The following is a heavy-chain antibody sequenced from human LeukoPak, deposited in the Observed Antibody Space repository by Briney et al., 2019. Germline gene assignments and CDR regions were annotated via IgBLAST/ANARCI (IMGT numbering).Heavy chain of an antibody. Sequence: PGGSLRLSCAASGFTFGSYWMHWVRQAPGKGLVWVSRINSDGSSTSYADSVRGRFTISRDNAKNTLYLQMNSLRAEDTAVYYCARVASGSYSGAFDIWGQGTMVTVSS. J-gene: IGHJ3*02. D-gene: IGHD1-26*01. CDR2: INSDGSST. V-gene: IGHV3-74*01. CDR3: ARVASGSYSGAFDI. CDR1: GFTFGSYW.